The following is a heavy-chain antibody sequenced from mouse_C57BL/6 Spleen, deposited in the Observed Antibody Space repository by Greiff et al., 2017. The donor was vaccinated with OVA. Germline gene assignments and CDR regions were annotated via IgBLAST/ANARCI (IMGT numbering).Heavy chain of an antibody. CDR2: IYPGSGST. D-gene: IGHD6-2*01. Sequence: VQLQQPGAELVKPGASVKMSCKASGYTFTSYWITWVKQRPGQGLWWIGDIYPGSGSTNYNEKFKSKATLTVDTSSSTAYMQLSSRTSEDSAVYYCARAMGPLWYFGYWGQGTTLTVSS. J-gene: IGHJ2*01. CDR3: ARAMGPLWYFGY. V-gene: IGHV1-55*01. CDR1: GYTFTSYW.